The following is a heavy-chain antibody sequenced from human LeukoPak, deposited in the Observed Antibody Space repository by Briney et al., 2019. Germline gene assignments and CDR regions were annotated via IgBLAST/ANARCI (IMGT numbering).Heavy chain of an antibody. Sequence: GGSLRLSCAASGFTFSSYDMNWVRQAPGKGLEWVSYISSSGSTIYYADSVKGRFTISRDNSKNTLFLHMNSLRAEDTAVYSCAKGYYGSGSYGWFDYWGQGTLVTVSS. CDR1: GFTFSSYD. J-gene: IGHJ4*02. CDR3: AKGYYGSGSYGWFDY. CDR2: ISSSGSTI. D-gene: IGHD3-10*01. V-gene: IGHV3-48*03.